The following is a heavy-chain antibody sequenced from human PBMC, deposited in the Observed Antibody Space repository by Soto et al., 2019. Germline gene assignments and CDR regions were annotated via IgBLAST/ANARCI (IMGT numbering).Heavy chain of an antibody. CDR1: GFSLTTSGVG. CDR2: IYWNDDT. Sequence: SGPTLVNPTQTLTLTCTFSGFSLTTSGVGVGWIRQPPGKALECLAFIYWNDDTHYTPSLKSRLTITKDTSKNQVVLTMTNMDPLDTATYYRVRLTYNYAKDNWGQGTIVTVSP. CDR3: VRLTYNYAKDN. V-gene: IGHV2-5*01. D-gene: IGHD1-1*01. J-gene: IGHJ4*02.